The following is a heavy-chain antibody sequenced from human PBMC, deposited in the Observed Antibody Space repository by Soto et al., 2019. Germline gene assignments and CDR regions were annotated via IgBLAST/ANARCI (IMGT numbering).Heavy chain of an antibody. J-gene: IGHJ2*01. V-gene: IGHV2-5*02. D-gene: IGHD3-3*01. CDR2: IYWDDDK. CDR1: GFSLSTSGVG. CDR3: AHTNPFTIFGVVTPYWYFDL. Sequence: SGPTLVKPTQTLTLTCTFSGFSLSTSGVGVGWIRQPPGKALEWLALIYWDDDKRYSPSLKSRLTITKDTSKNHVVLTMTNMDPVDTATYYCAHTNPFTIFGVVTPYWYFDLWGRGTLVTVSS.